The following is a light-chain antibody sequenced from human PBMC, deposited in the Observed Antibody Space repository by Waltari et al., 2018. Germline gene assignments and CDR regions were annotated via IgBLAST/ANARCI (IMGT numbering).Light chain of an antibody. V-gene: IGKV1-13*02. CDR2: YAS. CDR1: QDINND. Sequence: IQLTQSPSSLSASVVYRVTIACRASQDINNDLAWYQQKPGKPPKLLIYYASSLQSGVPSRFSGSGSGTDFTLTISSLQPEDFATYHCQHFKTYPITFGQGTRLEIK. J-gene: IGKJ5*01. CDR3: QHFKTYPIT.